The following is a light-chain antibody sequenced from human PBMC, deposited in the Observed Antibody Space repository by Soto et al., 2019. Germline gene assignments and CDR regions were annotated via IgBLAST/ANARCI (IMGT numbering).Light chain of an antibody. Sequence: EIVLTQSPGSLSLSPGERATLSCGASQSLSTSHLAWYQHKPGLAPRLLIFDATTRAAGIPDRFSGSGSGTDFTLTISGLEPEDFAVYFCQQYDSDPRTFGQGTRVEV. V-gene: IGKV3D-20*01. CDR1: QSLSTSH. J-gene: IGKJ1*01. CDR3: QQYDSDPRT. CDR2: DAT.